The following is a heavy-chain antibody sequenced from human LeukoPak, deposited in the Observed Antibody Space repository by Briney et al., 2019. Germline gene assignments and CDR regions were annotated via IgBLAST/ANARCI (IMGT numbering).Heavy chain of an antibody. CDR1: GGTFSSYA. Sequence: ASVKVSCKASGGTFSSYAISWVRQAPGQGLEWMGGIIPIFGTANHAQKFQGRVTITADESTSTAYMELSSLRSEDTAVYYCARGGYCSGGSCYCYWGQGTLVTVSS. J-gene: IGHJ4*02. D-gene: IGHD2-15*01. CDR3: ARGGYCSGGSCYCY. V-gene: IGHV1-69*13. CDR2: IIPIFGTA.